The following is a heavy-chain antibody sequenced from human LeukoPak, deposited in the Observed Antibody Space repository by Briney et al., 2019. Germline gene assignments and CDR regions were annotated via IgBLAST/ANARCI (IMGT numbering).Heavy chain of an antibody. CDR2: ISNSGGST. V-gene: IGHV3-23*01. CDR3: AKDPIFSGSYGVFDY. D-gene: IGHD1-26*01. Sequence: GGSLRLSCAASGFTFSNYAMSWVRQAPGKGLEWVSTISNSGGSTYSADSAEGRFTISRDNSKNTLYLQMNSLRAGDTAVYYCAKDPIFSGSYGVFDYWGLGTLVTVSS. J-gene: IGHJ4*02. CDR1: GFTFSNYA.